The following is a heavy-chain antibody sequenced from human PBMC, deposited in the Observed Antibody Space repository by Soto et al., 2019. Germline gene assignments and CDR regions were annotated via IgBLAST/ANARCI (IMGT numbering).Heavy chain of an antibody. V-gene: IGHV3-33*01. CDR2: IWYDGSNK. CDR3: ARGSSEMAKTEPPQH. CDR1: GFTFSSYG. J-gene: IGHJ4*02. Sequence: QVQLVESGGGVVQPGRSLRLSCAASGFTFSSYGMHWVRQAPGKGLEWGAVIWYDGSNKYYADSVKGRFTISRDNSKKTMYLQMNSLRAEDTAVYYCARGSSEMAKTEPPQHWGQGTLVTVSS. D-gene: IGHD5-12*01.